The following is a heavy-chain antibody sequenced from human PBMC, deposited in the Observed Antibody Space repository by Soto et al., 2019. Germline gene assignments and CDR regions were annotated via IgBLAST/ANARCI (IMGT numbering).Heavy chain of an antibody. Sequence: PSETLSLTCAVSGGSISSSNWWSWVRQPPGKGLEWIGEIYHSGSTNYNPSLKSRVTISVDKSKNQFSLKLSSVTAADTAVYYCARDTIDSSSPYNNWFDPWGQGTLVTVSS. D-gene: IGHD6-6*01. J-gene: IGHJ5*02. CDR3: ARDTIDSSSPYNNWFDP. CDR1: GGSISSSNW. V-gene: IGHV4-4*02. CDR2: IYHSGST.